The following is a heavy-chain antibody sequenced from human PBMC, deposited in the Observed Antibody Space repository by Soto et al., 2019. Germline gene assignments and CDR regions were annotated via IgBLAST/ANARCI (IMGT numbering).Heavy chain of an antibody. CDR2: IYHSGST. CDR1: GGSISSGGYS. CDR3: ATAPGPY. Sequence: SDTLSLTCAVSGGSISSGGYSWSWIRQPPGKGLEWIGYIYHSGSTYYNPSLKSRVTISVDRSKNQFSLKLSSVTAADTAVYYCATAPGPYWGQGTLVTVSS. J-gene: IGHJ4*02. V-gene: IGHV4-30-2*01.